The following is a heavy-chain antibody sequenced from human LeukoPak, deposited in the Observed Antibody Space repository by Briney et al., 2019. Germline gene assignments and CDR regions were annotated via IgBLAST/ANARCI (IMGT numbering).Heavy chain of an antibody. CDR3: ARVPSVIDAFDI. CDR2: IYYTGST. V-gene: IGHV4-31*02. Sequence: SETLSLTWTVSGXSISSGGDYWSWIRQHPGKGLEWIAYIYYTGSTYYNPSLKSRLTISVDRSKNQFSLRLSSMTAADTAVYYCARVPSVIDAFDIWGQGTMVTVSS. CDR1: GXSISSGGDY. J-gene: IGHJ3*02. D-gene: IGHD2-21*01.